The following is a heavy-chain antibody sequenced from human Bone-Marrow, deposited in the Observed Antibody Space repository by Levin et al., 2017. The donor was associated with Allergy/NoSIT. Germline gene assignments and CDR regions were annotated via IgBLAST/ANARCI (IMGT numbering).Heavy chain of an antibody. D-gene: IGHD5-18*01. Sequence: PGGSLRLSCAASGFTFSSYGMHWVRQAPGKGLEWVAVIWYDGSNKYYADSVKGRFTISRDNSKNTLYLQMNSLRAEDTAVYYCARDYGYSYGFHYWGQGTLVTVSS. V-gene: IGHV3-33*01. CDR1: GFTFSSYG. J-gene: IGHJ4*02. CDR2: IWYDGSNK. CDR3: ARDYGYSYGFHY.